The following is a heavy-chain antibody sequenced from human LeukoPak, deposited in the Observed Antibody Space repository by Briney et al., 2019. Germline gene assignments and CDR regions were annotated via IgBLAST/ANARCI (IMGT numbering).Heavy chain of an antibody. CDR3: ASPDTIMYGRDGAFDI. J-gene: IGHJ3*02. CDR2: ISTSGRFI. D-gene: IGHD5-24*01. V-gene: IGHV3-21*01. CDR1: GFTFSSYW. Sequence: GGSLRLSCAASGFTFSSYWMSWVRQAPGKGLEWVSSISTSGRFIYYADFVKGRFTISRDNAKNSLYLQMNSLRADDTAVYYCASPDTIMYGRDGAFDIWGHGTMVTVSS.